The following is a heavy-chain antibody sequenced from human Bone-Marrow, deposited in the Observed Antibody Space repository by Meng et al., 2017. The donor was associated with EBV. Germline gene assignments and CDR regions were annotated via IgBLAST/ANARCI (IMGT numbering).Heavy chain of an antibody. J-gene: IGHJ4*02. Sequence: QVQLQESGPGLVKPSETLSLTCTVSGGSVSSGSYYWSWIRQPPGKGLEWIGEINHSGSTNSNPSLKSRVTISVDTSKNQFSLELTSVTAADTAVYYCARGSIHMVDGLFDDWGQGPLGTVDS. CDR3: ARGSIHMVDGLFDD. D-gene: IGHD3-10*01. CDR2: INHSGST. V-gene: IGHV4-61*01. CDR1: GGSVSSGSYY.